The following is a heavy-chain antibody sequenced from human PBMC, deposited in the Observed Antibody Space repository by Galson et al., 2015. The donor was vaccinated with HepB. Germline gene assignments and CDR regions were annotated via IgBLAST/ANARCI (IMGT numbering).Heavy chain of an antibody. CDR3: ARDYGGNSGCFDP. Sequence: SVKVSCKASGYTFTSYDINWVRQATGQEPEWMGWMNPNTGNTGYAQKFQGRVTLTRNTAMSTAYMELSSLTSEDTAVYYCARDYGGNSGCFDPWGQGTLVAVSS. D-gene: IGHD4-23*01. V-gene: IGHV1-8*01. CDR2: MNPNTGNT. CDR1: GYTFTSYD. J-gene: IGHJ5*02.